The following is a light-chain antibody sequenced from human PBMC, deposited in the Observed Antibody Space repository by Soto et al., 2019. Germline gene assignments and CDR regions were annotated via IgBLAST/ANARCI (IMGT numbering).Light chain of an antibody. CDR3: QQYSSYSGT. CDR2: DGS. J-gene: IGKJ1*01. V-gene: IGKV1-5*01. CDR1: RSTSDW. Sequence: DIQMTQSPSTLSASVGDRVTITCRASRSTSDWLAWYQQKPGKAPKVLIYDGSSLERGVPSRFSGSGSGTEFILTISSLQPDDFATYYCQQYSSYSGTFGQGTKVDI.